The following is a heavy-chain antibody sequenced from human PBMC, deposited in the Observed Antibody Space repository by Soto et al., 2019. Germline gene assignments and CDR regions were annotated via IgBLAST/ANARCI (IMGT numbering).Heavy chain of an antibody. CDR3: ARTPRIVATPRGCFSGYYYYDYMDV. D-gene: IGHD5-12*01. CDR2: INHSGST. J-gene: IGHJ6*03. V-gene: IGHV4-34*01. Sequence: SETLSLTCAVYGGSFSGYYWSWIRQPPGKGLEWIGEINHSGSTNYNPSLKSRVTISVDTSKNQFSLKLSSVTAADTAVYYCARTPRIVATPRGCFSGYYYYDYMDVWSKGTTDTVS. CDR1: GGSFSGYY.